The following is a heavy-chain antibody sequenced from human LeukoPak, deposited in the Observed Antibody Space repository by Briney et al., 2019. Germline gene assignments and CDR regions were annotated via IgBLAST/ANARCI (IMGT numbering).Heavy chain of an antibody. CDR3: AAGYCSSTSCYWLDY. CDR2: INPSGGST. Sequence: GASVKVSCKASGYTFTSYYMHWVRQAPGQGLEWMGIINPSGGSTSYAQKFQGRVTMTRDTSTSTVYMELRSLRSDDTAVYYCAAGYCSSTSCYWLDYWGQGTLVTVSS. D-gene: IGHD2-2*01. J-gene: IGHJ4*02. V-gene: IGHV1-46*01. CDR1: GYTFTSYY.